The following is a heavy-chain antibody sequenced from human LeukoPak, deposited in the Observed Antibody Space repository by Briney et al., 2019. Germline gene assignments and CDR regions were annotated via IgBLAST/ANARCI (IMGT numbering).Heavy chain of an antibody. D-gene: IGHD1-14*01. CDR2: INPSSDTT. CDR1: GFTFTSSA. J-gene: IGHJ6*03. CDR3: ARGVAGVYFYYYMDV. V-gene: IGHV1-2*02. Sequence: ASVKVSCKASGFTFTSSAMHWVRQAPGQGLEWMGIINPSSDTTNYAQKFQGRVTMTRDTSISTAYMELSRLRSDDTAVYYCARGVAGVYFYYYMDVWGKGTTVTVSS.